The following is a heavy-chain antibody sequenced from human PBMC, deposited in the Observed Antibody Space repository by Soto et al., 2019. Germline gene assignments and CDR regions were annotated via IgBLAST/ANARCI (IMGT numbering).Heavy chain of an antibody. Sequence: QVQLQESGPGLVKPSETLSLTCTVSGGSISSYYWSWIRQPPGKGLEWIGYIYYSGSTNYNPSLKRGVTISVDTSTNPFSLKLSSVTAADTAVYYCARGDPLLWFGEKVYYGMDVWGQGTTVTVSS. D-gene: IGHD3-10*01. CDR1: GGSISSYY. CDR2: IYYSGST. J-gene: IGHJ6*02. CDR3: ARGDPLLWFGEKVYYGMDV. V-gene: IGHV4-59*01.